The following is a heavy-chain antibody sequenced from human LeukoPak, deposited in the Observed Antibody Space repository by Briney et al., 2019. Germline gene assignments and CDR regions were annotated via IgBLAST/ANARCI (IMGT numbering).Heavy chain of an antibody. J-gene: IGHJ4*02. CDR3: ARIPPDSGSYQYYFDY. V-gene: IGHV1-18*01. Sequence: ASVKVSCKASGYTFTSYGISWVRQAPGQGLEWMGRISAYNGNTNYAQKLQGRVTMTTDTSTSTAYMELRSLRSDDTAVYYCARIPPDSGSYQYYFDYWGQGTLVTVSS. D-gene: IGHD1-26*01. CDR2: ISAYNGNT. CDR1: GYTFTSYG.